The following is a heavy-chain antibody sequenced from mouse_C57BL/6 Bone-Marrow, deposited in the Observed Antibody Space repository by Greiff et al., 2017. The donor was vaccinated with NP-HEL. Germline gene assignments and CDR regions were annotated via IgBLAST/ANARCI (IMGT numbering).Heavy chain of an antibody. J-gene: IGHJ1*03. CDR1: GYTFTSYW. Sequence: QVQLQQPGAELVKPGASVKLSCKASGYTFTSYWMHWVKQRPGQGLEWIGMIHPNSGSTNYNEKFKSKATLTVDKSSSTAYRQLSSLTSEDSAVYYCARGIFTTVVATSWYFDVWGTGTTVTVSS. D-gene: IGHD1-1*01. CDR2: IHPNSGST. V-gene: IGHV1-64*01. CDR3: ARGIFTTVVATSWYFDV.